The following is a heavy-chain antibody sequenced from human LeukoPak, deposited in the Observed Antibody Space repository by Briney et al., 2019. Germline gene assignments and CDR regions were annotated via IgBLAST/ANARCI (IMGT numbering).Heavy chain of an antibody. CDR2: ITGGGGT. D-gene: IGHD6-19*01. J-gene: IGHJ4*02. V-gene: IGHV3-23*01. Sequence: GGSLRLSCAASGFTFSSYAMSWVRQAPGKGLEWVSAITGGGGTYYADSVKGRFTISRDNSKNTLNLQMNSLRAEDTAVYYCAKGSDSGWYGAYFDYWGQGTLVTVSS. CDR1: GFTFSSYA. CDR3: AKGSDSGWYGAYFDY.